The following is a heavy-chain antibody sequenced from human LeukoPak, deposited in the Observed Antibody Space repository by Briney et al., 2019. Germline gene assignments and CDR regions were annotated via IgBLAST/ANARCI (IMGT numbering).Heavy chain of an antibody. CDR3: ARGFDY. Sequence: PGGSLRLSCAASGFTFSSYSMNWVRQAPGKGLEWVSYISSSSNTIYYADSVKGRFTISRDNAKNSLYLQMNSMRFEDTAVYYCARGFDYWGQGTLVTVSS. CDR2: ISSSSNTI. CDR1: GFTFSSYS. J-gene: IGHJ4*02. V-gene: IGHV3-48*01.